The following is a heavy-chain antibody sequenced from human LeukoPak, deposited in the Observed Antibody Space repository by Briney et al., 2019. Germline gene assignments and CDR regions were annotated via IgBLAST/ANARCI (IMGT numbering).Heavy chain of an antibody. D-gene: IGHD2-2*01. J-gene: IGHJ4*02. CDR2: ISSSSSYI. V-gene: IGHV3-21*01. Sequence: GGSLRLSCAGSGFTFSNYSINWVRQAPGKGLEWVSSISSSSSYIYYADSVKGRFTISRDNAKNSLYLQMNSLRAEDTAVYYCARDYCSSTSCQGLLDYWGQGTLVTVSS. CDR1: GFTFSNYS. CDR3: ARDYCSSTSCQGLLDY.